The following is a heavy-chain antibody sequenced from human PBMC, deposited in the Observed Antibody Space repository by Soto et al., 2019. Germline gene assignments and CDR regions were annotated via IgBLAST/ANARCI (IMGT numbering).Heavy chain of an antibody. D-gene: IGHD6-13*01. Sequence: GGSLRLSCVVSGFTFSDYYMSWLRQAPGKGLEWVSYIVTSSAYTKYADSVKGRFSISRDNAKNSLYLEMNSLRVEDTAVYYCARLRASGWYMGGYLDSWGQGTLVTVSS. CDR2: IVTSSAYT. J-gene: IGHJ4*02. CDR1: GFTFSDYY. V-gene: IGHV3-11*06. CDR3: ARLRASGWYMGGYLDS.